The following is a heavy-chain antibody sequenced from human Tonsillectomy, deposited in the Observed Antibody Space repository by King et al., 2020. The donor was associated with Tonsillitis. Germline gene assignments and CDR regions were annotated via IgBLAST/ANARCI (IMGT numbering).Heavy chain of an antibody. CDR3: AKAVNNGDYVYWYFDL. J-gene: IGHJ2*01. Sequence: VQLVESGGGLVQPRGSLRLSCAASGFTFSSWAMSWVRQAPGKGLEGGSACSDCGGGTYYADSGGGRFTLSRDNSKNTLYLQMNSLRVEDTAVYYCAKAVNNGDYVYWYFDLWGRGTLVSVSS. CDR1: GFTFSSWA. D-gene: IGHD4-17*01. CDR2: CSDCGGGT. V-gene: IGHV3-23*04.